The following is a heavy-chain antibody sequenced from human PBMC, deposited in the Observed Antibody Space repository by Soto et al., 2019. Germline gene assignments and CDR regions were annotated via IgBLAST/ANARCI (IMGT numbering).Heavy chain of an antibody. J-gene: IGHJ6*02. CDR1: GFTFSNFA. CDR2: IFGGGFGT. V-gene: IGHV3-23*01. Sequence: EVQLLESGGGLIQPGGSLRLSCAASGFTFSNFAMSWVRQAPGKGLEWISEIFGGGFGTYYADSVKGRFTISRDNSKNTLYLQMNSLRAEDTAAYYCAKMVGHPHFNYAMDAWGQGTTVTVSS. D-gene: IGHD2-15*01. CDR3: AKMVGHPHFNYAMDA.